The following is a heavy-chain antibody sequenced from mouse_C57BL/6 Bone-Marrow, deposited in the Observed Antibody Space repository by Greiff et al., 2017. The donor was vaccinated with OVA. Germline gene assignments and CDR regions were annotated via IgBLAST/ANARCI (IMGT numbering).Heavy chain of an antibody. Sequence: QVQLQQSGAELVRPGASVTLSCKASGYTFTDYEMHWVKQTPVHGLEWIGAIDPETGGTAYNQKFKGKAILTADKSSSTAYMELRSLTSEGSAVYYCTRWGYWYFDVWGTGTTVTVSS. V-gene: IGHV1-15*01. CDR1: GYTFTDYE. CDR2: IDPETGGT. CDR3: TRWGYWYFDV. J-gene: IGHJ1*03.